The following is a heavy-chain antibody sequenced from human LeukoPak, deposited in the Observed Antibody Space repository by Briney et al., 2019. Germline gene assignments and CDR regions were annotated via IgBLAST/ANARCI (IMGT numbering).Heavy chain of an antibody. CDR2: INPNSGGT. D-gene: IGHD6-13*01. J-gene: IGHJ4*02. Sequence: ASVKVSCKASGYTFTGYYMHWVRQAPGQGLEWMGWINPNSGGTNYAQKFQGRVTMTRDTSISTAYMELSRLRSDDTAVYYCARANRAAAGTYIDYWGQGTLVTVSS. CDR1: GYTFTGYY. CDR3: ARANRAAAGTYIDY. V-gene: IGHV1-2*02.